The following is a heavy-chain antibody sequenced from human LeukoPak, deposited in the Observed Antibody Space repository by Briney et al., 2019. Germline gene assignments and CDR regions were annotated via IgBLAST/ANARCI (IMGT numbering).Heavy chain of an antibody. D-gene: IGHD3-22*01. CDR2: ISAYNGNT. CDR3: VRENDSTGYLFGY. CDR1: GYTFTTYG. V-gene: IGHV1-18*01. J-gene: IGHJ4*02. Sequence: ASVKVSCKASGYTFTTYGISWVRQAPGQGLEWMGWISAYNGNTNYAQKLQGRVTMTRDTSTSTAYMELRSLRSDDTAVYYCVRENDSTGYLFGYWGQGTLVTVSS.